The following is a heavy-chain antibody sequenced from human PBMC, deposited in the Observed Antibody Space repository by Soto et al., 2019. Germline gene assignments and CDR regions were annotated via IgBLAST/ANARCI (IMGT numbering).Heavy chain of an antibody. Sequence: QLQLQESGPGLVKPSETLSLTCTVSGGSISSSSYYWGWIRQPPGKGLECIGSIYYSGSTYYNPSLKSRVTISVDTSKNHFSLKLSSVTAADTAVYYCARHEGSGYDLGGPYYGIDVWGQGTTVTGSS. CDR1: GGSISSSSYY. V-gene: IGHV4-39*01. CDR3: ARHEGSGYDLGGPYYGIDV. CDR2: IYYSGST. J-gene: IGHJ6*02. D-gene: IGHD5-12*01.